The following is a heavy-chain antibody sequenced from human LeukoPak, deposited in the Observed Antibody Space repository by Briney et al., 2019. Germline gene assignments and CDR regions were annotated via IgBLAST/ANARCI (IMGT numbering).Heavy chain of an antibody. D-gene: IGHD1-1*01. J-gene: IGHJ4*02. CDR2: TNADGSST. CDR3: ARGGLEPVDY. Sequence: GGSLRLSCAASGFTFSTYWMHWVRQAPGKGLVWASRTNADGSSTSYADSVKGRFTISRDNAKNTLYLQMNSLRADDTAVYYCARGGLEPVDYWGQGTLVTVSS. CDR1: GFTFSTYW. V-gene: IGHV3-74*01.